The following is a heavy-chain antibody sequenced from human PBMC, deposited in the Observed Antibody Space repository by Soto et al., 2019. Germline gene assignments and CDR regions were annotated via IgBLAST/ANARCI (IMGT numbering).Heavy chain of an antibody. CDR2: IIPIFGTA. Sequence: VASVKVSCKASGGTFSSYAISWGRQAPGQGLEWMGGIIPIFGTANYAQKFQGRVTITADESTSTAYMELSSLRSEDTGVYYCARYANYYDSSGYYNPARYYYYGMDVWGQGTTVTVSS. V-gene: IGHV1-69*13. CDR1: GGTFSSYA. CDR3: ARYANYYDSSGYYNPARYYYYGMDV. J-gene: IGHJ6*02. D-gene: IGHD3-22*01.